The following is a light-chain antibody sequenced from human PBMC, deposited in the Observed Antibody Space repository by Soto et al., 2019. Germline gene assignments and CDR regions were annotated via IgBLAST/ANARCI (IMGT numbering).Light chain of an antibody. CDR3: SSYTTSNTYV. CDR1: SSDIGVYNY. V-gene: IGLV2-14*01. J-gene: IGLJ1*01. Sequence: QSALTQPASVSGSPGQSITFSCTGTSSDIGVYNYVSWYQQHPGKAPKLMIYEVNNRPSGVSNRFSGSKSGNTASLTTSGLQAEDEADYYCSSYTTSNTYVFGTGTKVTVL. CDR2: EVN.